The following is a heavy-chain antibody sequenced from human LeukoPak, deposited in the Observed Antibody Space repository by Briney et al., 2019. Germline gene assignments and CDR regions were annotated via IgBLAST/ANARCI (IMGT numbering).Heavy chain of an antibody. V-gene: IGHV4-4*07. J-gene: IGHJ4*02. CDR1: GGSISSYY. Sequence: SETLSLTCTVSGGSISSYYWSWIRQPAGKGLEWIGRIYISGSTNYNPSLKSRVTISVDTSKNQFSLKLSSVTAADTAVYYCARDRGSRDGYNYVDYWGQGTLVTVSS. CDR2: IYISGST. CDR3: ARDRGSRDGYNYVDY. D-gene: IGHD5-24*01.